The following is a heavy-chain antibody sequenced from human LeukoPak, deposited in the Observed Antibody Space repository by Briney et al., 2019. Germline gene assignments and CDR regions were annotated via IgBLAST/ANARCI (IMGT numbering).Heavy chain of an antibody. J-gene: IGHJ5*02. V-gene: IGHV4-59*01. CDR2: IYYSGST. Sequence: SETLSLTCTVSGGSISSYYWSWIRQPPGKGLEWIGYIYYSGSTNYNPSLKSRVTISVDTSKNQFSLKLSSVTAADTAVYYCARRSGLHKPRNNWFDPWGQGTLVTVSS. D-gene: IGHD6-25*01. CDR3: ARRSGLHKPRNNWFDP. CDR1: GGSISSYY.